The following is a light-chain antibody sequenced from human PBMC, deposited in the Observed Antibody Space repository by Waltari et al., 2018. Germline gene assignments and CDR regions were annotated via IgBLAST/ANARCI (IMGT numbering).Light chain of an antibody. J-gene: IGKJ2*01. CDR2: DAS. CDR3: QQRGNWPSGYT. CDR1: QSVSSY. Sequence: EIVLTQSPATLSLSPGERATLSCRASQSVSSYLAWDQQKPGQAPRLLIYDASRRATGTPARFSGSGSGTDFTLTISSLEPEDFAVYYCQQRGNWPSGYTFGQGTKLEIK. V-gene: IGKV3-11*01.